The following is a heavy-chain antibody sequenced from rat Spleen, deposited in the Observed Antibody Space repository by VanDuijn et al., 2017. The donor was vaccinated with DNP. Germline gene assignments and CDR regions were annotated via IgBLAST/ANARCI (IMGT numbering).Heavy chain of an antibody. CDR1: GFTFSNYD. Sequence: EVQLVESGGGLVQPGRSLKLSCAASGFTFSNYDMAWVRQAPKKGLEWVATISSDGSSTYYRDSVKGRFTISRDNAKNTQYLQMDSLRSEDTATYYCVKPDYFDGSYPHYWGQGVMVTVSS. CDR3: VKPDYFDGSYPHY. J-gene: IGHJ2*01. V-gene: IGHV5-7*01. D-gene: IGHD1-12*02. CDR2: ISSDGSST.